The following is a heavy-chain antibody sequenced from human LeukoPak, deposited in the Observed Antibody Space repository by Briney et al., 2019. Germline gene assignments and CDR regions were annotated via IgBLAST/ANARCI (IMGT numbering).Heavy chain of an antibody. V-gene: IGHV4-30-2*01. CDR2: IYHSGST. Sequence: SETLSLTCAVSGGSISSGGYSWSWTRQPPGKGLEWIGYIYHSGSTYYNPSLKSRVTISVDRSKNQFSLKLSSVTAADTAVYYCARGATGGGMDVWGQGTTVTVSS. D-gene: IGHD1-26*01. CDR1: GGSISSGGYS. CDR3: ARGATGGGMDV. J-gene: IGHJ6*02.